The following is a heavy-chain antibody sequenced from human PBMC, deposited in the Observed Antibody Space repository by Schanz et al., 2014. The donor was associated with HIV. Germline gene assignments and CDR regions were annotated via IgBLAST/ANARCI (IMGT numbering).Heavy chain of an antibody. Sequence: DVQLLDSGGGLVQPGGSLRLSCIASGFTFNNYAMTWVRQAPGKGLEWVSSISESGSRSYYADSVNGRFTISRDNSKNTLYLQMTTLRTEDTAVYNCAKDGRGGDYDFWSGYEYNWFDPWGQGNLVTVSS. CDR2: ISESGSRS. D-gene: IGHD3-3*01. V-gene: IGHV3-23*01. CDR1: GFTFNNYA. CDR3: AKDGRGGDYDFWSGYEYNWFDP. J-gene: IGHJ5*02.